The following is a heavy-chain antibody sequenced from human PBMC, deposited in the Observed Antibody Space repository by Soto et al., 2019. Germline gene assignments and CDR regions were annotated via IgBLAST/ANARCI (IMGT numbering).Heavy chain of an antibody. V-gene: IGHV3-23*01. J-gene: IGHJ4*02. CDR1: GFNFSIYS. Sequence: EVRLSESGGGLVQPGESLRLSCAASGFNFSIYSMIWFRQAPGKGLEWVSGISATTGNTYYTNSVKGRFTISRDNFENTLFLQMNNLRAEDTALYYCAIDSDGGYWGQGTLVTVSS. CDR3: AIDSDGGY. D-gene: IGHD2-15*01. CDR2: ISATTGNT.